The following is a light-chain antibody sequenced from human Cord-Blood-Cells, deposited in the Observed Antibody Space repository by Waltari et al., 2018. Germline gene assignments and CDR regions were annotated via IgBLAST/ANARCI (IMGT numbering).Light chain of an antibody. V-gene: IGLV2-23*01. CDR1: ISDVGSYKL. CDR2: ECS. J-gene: IGLJ3*02. CDR3: CSYAGSSTWV. Sequence: QSALTQPASASASPGPSITISCTGTISDVGSYKLVSWYQQHPGNAPKLMINECSKPPSVVANRSSCSKSGTTAFLTSSGLQAEDEADYYCCSYAGSSTWVFGGGTKLTVL.